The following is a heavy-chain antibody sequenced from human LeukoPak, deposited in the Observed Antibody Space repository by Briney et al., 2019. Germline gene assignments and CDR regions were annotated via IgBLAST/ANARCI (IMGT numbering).Heavy chain of an antibody. CDR3: TRDYRGTFDY. J-gene: IGHJ4*02. V-gene: IGHV3-7*03. D-gene: IGHD1-26*01. Sequence: GGSLRLSCVASGFNYNTYWMSWVRQAPGKGLEWVANIKQDGSEKNYVDSVKGRFTISRDNAKNSLYLQMNSLRAEDTAIYYCTRDYRGTFDYWGQGALVTVSS. CDR2: IKQDGSEK. CDR1: GFNYNTYW.